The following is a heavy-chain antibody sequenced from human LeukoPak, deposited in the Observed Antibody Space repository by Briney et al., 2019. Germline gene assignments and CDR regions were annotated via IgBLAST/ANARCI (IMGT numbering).Heavy chain of an antibody. D-gene: IGHD2-15*01. CDR2: ISAYNGNT. J-gene: IGHJ4*02. CDR3: ARVDCSGDTCYSAGY. V-gene: IGHV1-18*01. Sequence: ASVKLSCKASGYTFTSYGISWGRQAPGQGREWMGWISAYNGNTNYAKKLQGRVSMTTDTSTSTAYMELRSLRSDDTAVYYCARVDCSGDTCYSAGYWGQGTLVTVSS. CDR1: GYTFTSYG.